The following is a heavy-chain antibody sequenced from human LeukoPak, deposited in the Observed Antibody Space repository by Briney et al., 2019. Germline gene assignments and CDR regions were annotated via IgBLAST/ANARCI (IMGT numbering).Heavy chain of an antibody. CDR2: MNPNSGNT. V-gene: IGHV1-8*01. CDR3: ARDTGAIAVAGINWFDP. J-gene: IGHJ5*02. CDR1: GYTFTSYD. D-gene: IGHD6-19*01. Sequence: VASVKVSCKASGYTFTSYDINWVRQATGQGLEWMGWMNPNSGNTGYAQKFQGRVTVTRDMSTSTVYMELSSLRSEDTAVYYCARDTGAIAVAGINWFDPWGQGTLVTVSS.